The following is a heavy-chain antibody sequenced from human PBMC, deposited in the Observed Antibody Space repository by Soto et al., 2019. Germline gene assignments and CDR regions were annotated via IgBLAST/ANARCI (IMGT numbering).Heavy chain of an antibody. J-gene: IGHJ6*02. V-gene: IGHV6-1*01. CDR2: TYYSSKWYN. CDR1: GDGVSSNSAA. Sequence: SQTLSLTCAISGDGVSSNSAAWNWIRQSPSRGLEWLGRTYYSSKWYNDYAVSVKSRITINPDTSKNQFSLQLNSVTPEDTAVYYCASERITIFGVVTDYYYYYGMYVWGQGTTVTVSS. D-gene: IGHD3-3*01. CDR3: ASERITIFGVVTDYYYYYGMYV.